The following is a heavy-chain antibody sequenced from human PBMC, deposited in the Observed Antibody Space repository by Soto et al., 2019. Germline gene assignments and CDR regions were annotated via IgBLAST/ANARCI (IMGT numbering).Heavy chain of an antibody. CDR1: GFTFSSYT. V-gene: IGHV3-23*01. CDR3: AKDLGKRFGVVTIDSFDS. CDR2: VTGSGTST. Sequence: GGSLRLSCAASGFTFSSYTLNWVRQALGKGLEWVSSVTGSGTSTYYADSVKGRFTISRDNSKNTMFLLMNRLRAEDTARYYCAKDLGKRFGVVTIDSFDSWGPGALVTAPQ. D-gene: IGHD3-3*01. J-gene: IGHJ4*02.